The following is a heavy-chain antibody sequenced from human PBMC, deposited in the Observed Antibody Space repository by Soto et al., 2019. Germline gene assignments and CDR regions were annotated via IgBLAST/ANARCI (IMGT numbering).Heavy chain of an antibody. CDR1: GYTFTSYG. CDR3: ASDVTTQGFDY. D-gene: IGHD4-17*01. CDR2: ISAYNGNT. Sequence: ASVKVSCKASGYTFTSYGISWVRQAPGQGLEWMGWISAYNGNTNYAQKLQGSVTMTTDTSTSTAYMELRSLRSDDTAVYYCASDVTTQGFDYWGQGTLVTVSS. V-gene: IGHV1-18*01. J-gene: IGHJ4*02.